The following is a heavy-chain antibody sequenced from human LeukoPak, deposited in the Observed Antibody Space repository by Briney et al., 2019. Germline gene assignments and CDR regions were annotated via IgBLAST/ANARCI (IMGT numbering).Heavy chain of an antibody. J-gene: IGHJ6*02. CDR3: AGCSGGSCYSRGKYGVDV. CDR2: ISYDGSNK. D-gene: IGHD2-15*01. CDR1: GFTFSSCG. V-gene: IGHV3-30*03. Sequence: GGSLRLSCAASGFTFSSCGMHWVRQAPGKGLEWVAVISYDGSNKYYADSVKGRFTISRDNSKNTLFLEMNSLRAEDTAVYYCAGCSGGSCYSRGKYGVDVWGQGTTVIVSS.